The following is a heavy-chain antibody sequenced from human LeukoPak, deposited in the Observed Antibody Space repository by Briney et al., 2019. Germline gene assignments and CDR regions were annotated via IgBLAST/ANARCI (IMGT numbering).Heavy chain of an antibody. CDR1: GYTFTSYG. D-gene: IGHD5-18*01. CDR3: ARDHRGYSYGYYDY. Sequence: GASVKVSCKASGYTFTSYGISWVRQAPGQGLEWMGWISAYNGNTNYAQKLQGRVTMTTDTSTSTAYMELRSLRSDDTVVYYCARDHRGYSYGYYDYWGQGTLVTVSS. V-gene: IGHV1-18*01. CDR2: ISAYNGNT. J-gene: IGHJ4*02.